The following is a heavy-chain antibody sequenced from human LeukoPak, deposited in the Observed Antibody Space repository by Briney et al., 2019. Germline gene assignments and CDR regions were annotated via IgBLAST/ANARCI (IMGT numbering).Heavy chain of an antibody. CDR1: GFSFSTYS. CDR3: VRNLAVAGTCFDS. Sequence: GGSLRLSCTASGFSFSTYSMSWVRQAPGTGLEWVANIKQDGSDRNYVASVRGRFTISRDNAESSLYLQMNTLRAEDTAVYYCVRNLAVAGTCFDSWGQGTLVTVSS. CDR2: IKQDGSDR. V-gene: IGHV3-7*03. J-gene: IGHJ4*02. D-gene: IGHD6-19*01.